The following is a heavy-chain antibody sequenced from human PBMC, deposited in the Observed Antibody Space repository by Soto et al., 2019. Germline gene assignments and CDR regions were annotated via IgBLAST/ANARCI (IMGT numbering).Heavy chain of an antibody. CDR2: IKKSGGSR. Sequence: PGVTLRLCCEASGSIFTTFAMSWVGQAPGRGLEWVSRIKKSGGSRYYSDSVRGRFTVSRDNSKNTLFLHINSLRDEATAIYYCAKGAEMPTIPFDYWGQGALGPVSP. CDR3: AKGAEMPTIPFDY. J-gene: IGHJ4*02. V-gene: IGHV3-23*01. D-gene: IGHD1-1*01. CDR1: GSIFTTFA.